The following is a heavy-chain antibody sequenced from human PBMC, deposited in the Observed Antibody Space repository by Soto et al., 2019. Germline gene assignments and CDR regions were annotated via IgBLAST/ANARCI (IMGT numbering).Heavy chain of an antibody. CDR1: GGTFSSYA. D-gene: IGHD3-10*01. J-gene: IGHJ5*02. Sequence: QVQLVQSGAEVKKPGSSVNVSCKASGGTFSSYAISWVRQSPGQGLEWMGGSIPSFGTANYAQKFQCRVTITADESTSTAYMELSSLRSEDTAVYYCASGGLFNSCSWFDPWGQGTLVTVSS. V-gene: IGHV1-69*12. CDR3: ASGGLFNSCSWFDP. CDR2: SIPSFGTA.